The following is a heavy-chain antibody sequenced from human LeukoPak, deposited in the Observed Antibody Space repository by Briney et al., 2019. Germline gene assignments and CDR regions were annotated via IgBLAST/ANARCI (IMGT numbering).Heavy chain of an antibody. Sequence: PSETLSLTCTVSGDSISSSSYYWGWIRLPPGKGLEWIGSIYYSGSTYYNPSLKSRVTISVDTSKNQFSLKLSPVTAADTAVYYCASLIFGVALYNWFDPWGQGTLVTVSS. D-gene: IGHD3-3*01. CDR1: GDSISSSSYY. J-gene: IGHJ5*02. CDR3: ASLIFGVALYNWFDP. CDR2: IYYSGST. V-gene: IGHV4-39*01.